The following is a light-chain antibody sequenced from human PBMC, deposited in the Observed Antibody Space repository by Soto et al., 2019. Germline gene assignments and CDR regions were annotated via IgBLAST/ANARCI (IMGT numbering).Light chain of an antibody. CDR3: QQYDNSPIT. CDR2: GAS. Sequence: EVVLTQSPGPLSLSPGERVTLSCRTSQSISSSFLAWYQQKPGQAPRLLIYGASSRATGIPDRFSGTGSETDFTLTISRLEPEDFAVYYCQQYDNSPITFGQGTRLENK. CDR1: QSISSSF. V-gene: IGKV3-20*01. J-gene: IGKJ5*01.